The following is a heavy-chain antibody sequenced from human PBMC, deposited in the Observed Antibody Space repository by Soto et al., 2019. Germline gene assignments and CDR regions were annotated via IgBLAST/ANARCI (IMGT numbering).Heavy chain of an antibody. J-gene: IGHJ5*02. V-gene: IGHV3-33*01. Sequence: GGSLRLSCAASGFTFNSYGMHWVRQAPGKGLECVAVIWSDGSKEYYIDSVKGRFTISRDNSNNTLYLQMNSLRAEDTAVYYCARERDARYSPTMVDPWGQGTLVTVS. CDR2: IWSDGSKE. D-gene: IGHD1-1*01. CDR3: ARERDARYSPTMVDP. CDR1: GFTFNSYG.